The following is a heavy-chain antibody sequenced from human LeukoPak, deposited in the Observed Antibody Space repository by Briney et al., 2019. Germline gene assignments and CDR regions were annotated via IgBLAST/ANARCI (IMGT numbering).Heavy chain of an antibody. Sequence: ASVKVSCKASGYTFTSYGISWVRQAPGQGLEWMGWISAYNGNTNYAQKLQGRVTMTTGTSTSTAYMELRSLRSDDTAVYYCARDLYDILTGYPGNWFDPWGQGTLVTVSS. CDR2: ISAYNGNT. CDR1: GYTFTSYG. V-gene: IGHV1-18*01. D-gene: IGHD3-9*01. CDR3: ARDLYDILTGYPGNWFDP. J-gene: IGHJ5*02.